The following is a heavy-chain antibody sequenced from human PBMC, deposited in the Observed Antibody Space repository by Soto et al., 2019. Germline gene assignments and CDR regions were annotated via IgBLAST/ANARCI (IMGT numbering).Heavy chain of an antibody. D-gene: IGHD3-22*01. CDR1: GYSISSGYY. CDR3: ARKYYYDSSGFDY. V-gene: IGHV4-38-2*01. CDR2: IYHSGST. Sequence: LSLACAVSGYSISSGYYWGWIRQPPGKGLEWIGSIYHSGSTYYNPSLKSRVTISVDTSKNQFSLKLSSVTAADTAVYYCARKYYYDSSGFDYWGQGTLVTVS. J-gene: IGHJ4*02.